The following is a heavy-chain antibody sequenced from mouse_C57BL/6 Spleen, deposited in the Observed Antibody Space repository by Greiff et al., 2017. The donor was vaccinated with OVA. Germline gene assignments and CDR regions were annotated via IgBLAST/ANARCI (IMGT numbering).Heavy chain of an antibody. J-gene: IGHJ3*01. Sequence: QVQLQQSGAELVRPGASVTLSCKASGYTFTDYEMHWVKQTPVHGLAWIGAIDPETGGTAYNQKFKGKAILTADKSSSTAYMELRSLTSEDSAVYYCTRPAWFAYWGQGTLVTVSA. CDR3: TRPAWFAY. V-gene: IGHV1-15*01. CDR2: IDPETGGT. CDR1: GYTFTDYE.